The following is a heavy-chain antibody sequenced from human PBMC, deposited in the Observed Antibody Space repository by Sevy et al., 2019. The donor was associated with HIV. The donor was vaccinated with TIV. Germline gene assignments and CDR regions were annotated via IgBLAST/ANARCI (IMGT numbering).Heavy chain of an antibody. CDR1: GFSFNSYG. D-gene: IGHD6-13*01. J-gene: IGHJ4*02. CDR2: IQFDGSQD. CDR3: TKNTAAAGVGGFDY. Sequence: GGSLRLSCAASGFSFNSYGMHWVRQAPRKGLEWMAFIQFDGSQDYYADSVKGRFTISRDNSKKTLYLQMNSLRTEDTALYYCTKNTAAAGVGGFDYWGQGALVTVSS. V-gene: IGHV3-30*02.